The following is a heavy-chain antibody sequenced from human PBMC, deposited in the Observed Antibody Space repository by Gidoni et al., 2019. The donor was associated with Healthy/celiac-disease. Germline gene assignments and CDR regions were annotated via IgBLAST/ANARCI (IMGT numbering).Heavy chain of an antibody. V-gene: IGHV1-18*01. CDR2: ISSSNGNT. D-gene: IGHD4-17*01. CDR3: AREDYGDFPLRGMDV. Sequence: QVQLVQSGAEVKKPGASVKVSCKASGSTFTSYGISWVRQAPGQGREWMGWISSSNGNTNYAQKLQGRVTMTTDTSTSTAYMELRSMRSDDTAVYYCAREDYGDFPLRGMDVWGQGTTVTVSS. J-gene: IGHJ6*02. CDR1: GSTFTSYG.